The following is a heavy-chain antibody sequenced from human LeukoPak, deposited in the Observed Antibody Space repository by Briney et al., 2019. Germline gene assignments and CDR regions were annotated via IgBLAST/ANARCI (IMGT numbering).Heavy chain of an antibody. CDR3: ARLGSYYDY. Sequence: PSETLSLTCTVSGGSISSYYWSWIRQPPGKGLEWIGYIYYSGSTNYNPSLQSRVTISVDTSKDQFSLKLSSVTVADTAVYYCARLGSYYDYWGQGTLVSVSS. CDR1: GGSISSYY. D-gene: IGHD1-26*01. V-gene: IGHV4-59*08. J-gene: IGHJ4*02. CDR2: IYYSGST.